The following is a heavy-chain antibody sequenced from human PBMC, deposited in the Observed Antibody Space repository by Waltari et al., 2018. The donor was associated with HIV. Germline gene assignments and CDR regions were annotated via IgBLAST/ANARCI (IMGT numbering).Heavy chain of an antibody. V-gene: IGHV1-69*01. CDR1: GGTFSSYA. D-gene: IGHD3-3*01. Sequence: QVQLVQSGAEVKKPGSSVKVSCKASGGTFSSYAISWVRQAPGQGLEWMGGIIPIFGTANYAKKFQGRVTIAADESTSTAYMELSSLRSEDTAVYYCARGPYDFWSGYYEDYYYGMDVWGQGTTVTVSS. J-gene: IGHJ6*02. CDR3: ARGPYDFWSGYYEDYYYGMDV. CDR2: IIPIFGTA.